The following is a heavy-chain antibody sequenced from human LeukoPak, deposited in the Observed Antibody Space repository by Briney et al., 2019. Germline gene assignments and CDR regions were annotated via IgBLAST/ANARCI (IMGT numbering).Heavy chain of an antibody. Sequence: ASVKVSCKASGYTFIDYHLHWVRQAPGQGLEWMGRINPKSGGTNYAQKFQGRVTMTRATSISTAYMELSSLRSDDTAVYFCVRDIDYYDSSGFGGGYYYYYYMDVWGRGTTATVSS. D-gene: IGHD3-22*01. V-gene: IGHV1-2*06. J-gene: IGHJ6*03. CDR3: VRDIDYYDSSGFGGGYYYYYYMDV. CDR2: INPKSGGT. CDR1: GYTFIDYH.